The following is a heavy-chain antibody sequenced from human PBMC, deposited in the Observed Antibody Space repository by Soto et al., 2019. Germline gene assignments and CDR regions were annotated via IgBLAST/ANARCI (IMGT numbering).Heavy chain of an antibody. CDR1: GFTFSSYW. CDR3: ARGLTMARGYYYYYGMDV. D-gene: IGHD3-10*01. Sequence: GGSLRLPCAASGFTFSSYWMSWVRQAPGKGLEWVANIKQDGSEKYYVDSVKGRFTISRDNAKNSLYLQMNSLRAEDTAVYYCARGLTMARGYYYYYGMDVWGQGTTVTVSS. J-gene: IGHJ6*02. V-gene: IGHV3-7*05. CDR2: IKQDGSEK.